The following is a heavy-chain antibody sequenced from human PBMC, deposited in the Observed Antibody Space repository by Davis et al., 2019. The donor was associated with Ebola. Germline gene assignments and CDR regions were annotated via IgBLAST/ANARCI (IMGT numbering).Heavy chain of an antibody. CDR2: ISGSGGST. D-gene: IGHD6-19*01. V-gene: IGHV3-23*01. CDR3: ANPGIAVAALDY. CDR1: GFTFSSYA. Sequence: GESLKISCAASGFTFSSYAMHWVRQAPGKGLEWVSAISGSGGSTYYADSVKGRFTISRDNSKNTLYLQMNSLRAEDTAVYYCANPGIAVAALDYWGQGTLVTVSS. J-gene: IGHJ4*02.